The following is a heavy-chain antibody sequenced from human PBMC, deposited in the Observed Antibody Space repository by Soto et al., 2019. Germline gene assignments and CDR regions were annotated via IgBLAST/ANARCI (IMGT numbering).Heavy chain of an antibody. V-gene: IGHV4-4*02. D-gene: IGHD1-26*01. J-gene: IGHJ4*02. CDR1: GGSISSNNW. Sequence: PSETLALTCAVSGGSISSNNWWSWVRQPPGKGLEWIGKIFQSGSTHYRLSLKSRVTISVDKSKNHFSLNLTSVTAADTAVYYCARVYSGSYSDSWGQGTLVTAPQ. CDR2: IFQSGST. CDR3: ARVYSGSYSDS.